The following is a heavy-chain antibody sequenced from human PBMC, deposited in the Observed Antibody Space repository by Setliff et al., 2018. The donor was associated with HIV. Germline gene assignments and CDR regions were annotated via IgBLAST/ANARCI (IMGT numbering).Heavy chain of an antibody. CDR3: ARDHMSVGAWVGATSRGLFQH. Sequence: ASVKVSCKASGGTFKNFAINWVRQAPGQGLEWMGIINPSSTSTNYAQRFQGRVTMTRDTSTSTVYMELSSPRSEDTAVYYCARDHMSVGAWVGATSRGLFQHWGQGTLVTVSS. D-gene: IGHD1-26*01. J-gene: IGHJ1*01. CDR2: INPSSTST. CDR1: GGTFKNFA. V-gene: IGHV1-46*02.